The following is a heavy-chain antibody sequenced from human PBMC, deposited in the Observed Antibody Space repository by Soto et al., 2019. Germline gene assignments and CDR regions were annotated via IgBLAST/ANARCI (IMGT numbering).Heavy chain of an antibody. CDR1: GFTFSSYG. Sequence: QVQLVESGGGVVQPGRSLRLSCAASGFTFSSYGMHWVRQAPGKGLEWVAVISYDGSNKYYADSVKGRFTISRDNSKNALYLQMNSLRAEGTGVYYCAKAQAYGGIAVAGTEGMDVWGQGTTVTVSS. J-gene: IGHJ6*02. V-gene: IGHV3-30*18. CDR3: AKAQAYGGIAVAGTEGMDV. D-gene: IGHD6-19*01. CDR2: ISYDGSNK.